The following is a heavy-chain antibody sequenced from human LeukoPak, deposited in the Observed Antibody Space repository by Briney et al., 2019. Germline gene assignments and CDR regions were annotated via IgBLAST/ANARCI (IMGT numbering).Heavy chain of an antibody. Sequence: ASVKVSCKASGYTFSDHYMQWVRQAPGQGFEWLGWINPKSGGTSYARKFRGRVTTTRDMSLSTAYMELSRLTYDDTAVYYCARGALDPETVTNYFEYWAQGTLVTVSS. V-gene: IGHV1-2*02. J-gene: IGHJ4*02. CDR1: GYTFSDHY. D-gene: IGHD4-17*01. CDR2: INPKSGGT. CDR3: ARGALDPETVTNYFEY.